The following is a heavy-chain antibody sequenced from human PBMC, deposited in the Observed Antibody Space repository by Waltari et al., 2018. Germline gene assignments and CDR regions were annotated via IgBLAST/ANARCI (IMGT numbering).Heavy chain of an antibody. CDR1: GFSLGTYG. CDR3: AKDAFGNTYLDY. CDR2: TWSDGSVE. V-gene: IGHV3-33*03. D-gene: IGHD3-10*01. Sequence: QVQLVESGGGVVQPGKSLRLSCVASGFSLGTYGMHWVRQTPGRGLEWVALTWSDGSVEYYADSVRGRFTVSRDNSKNILYLDMDSLRVDDTATYYCAKDAFGNTYLDYWGQGTLVTVSS. J-gene: IGHJ4*02.